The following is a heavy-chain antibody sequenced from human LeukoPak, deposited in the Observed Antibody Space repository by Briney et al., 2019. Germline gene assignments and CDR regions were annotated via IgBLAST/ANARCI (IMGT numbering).Heavy chain of an antibody. J-gene: IGHJ4*02. CDR1: GGTFSSYA. D-gene: IGHD3/OR15-3a*01. Sequence: GASVKVSCKASGGTFSSYAISWVRQAPGQGLEWMGRIIPILGIANYAQKFQGRVTITADKSTSTAYMELSSLRSEDTAVYYCATWTAWRRALDYWGQGTLVTVSS. CDR3: ATWTAWRRALDY. CDR2: IIPILGIA. V-gene: IGHV1-69*04.